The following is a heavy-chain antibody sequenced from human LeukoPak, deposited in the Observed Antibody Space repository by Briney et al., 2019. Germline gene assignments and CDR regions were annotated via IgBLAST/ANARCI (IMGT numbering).Heavy chain of an antibody. CDR3: ARDGGDYDILTGYGY. D-gene: IGHD3-9*01. CDR1: GFTFNSYS. Sequence: PGGSLTLSCAASGFTFNSYSRNWLRQAPGKGLEWVSSINSSSSYIYYADSVKGRFTISRDNAKNSLYLQMNSLRAEDTAVYYCARDGGDYDILTGYGYWGQGTLVTVSS. V-gene: IGHV3-21*01. CDR2: INSSSSYI. J-gene: IGHJ4*02.